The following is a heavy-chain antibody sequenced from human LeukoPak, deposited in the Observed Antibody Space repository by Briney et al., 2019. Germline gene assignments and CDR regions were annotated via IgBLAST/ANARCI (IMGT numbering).Heavy chain of an antibody. J-gene: IGHJ6*02. CDR3: ARDGLSSWELHLQSHYYYGMDV. Sequence: PSETLSLTCTVSGGSISSGGYYWSWIRQHPGKGLEWIGYIYYSGSTYYNPSLKSRVTISVDTSKNQFSLKLSPVTAADTAVYYCARDGLSSWELHLQSHYYYGMDVWGQGTTVTVSS. D-gene: IGHD1-26*01. CDR1: GGSISSGGYY. CDR2: IYYSGST. V-gene: IGHV4-31*03.